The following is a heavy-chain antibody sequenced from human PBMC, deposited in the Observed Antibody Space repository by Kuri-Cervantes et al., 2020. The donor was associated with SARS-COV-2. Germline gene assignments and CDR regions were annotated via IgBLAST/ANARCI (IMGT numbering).Heavy chain of an antibody. V-gene: IGHV3-21*01. D-gene: IGHD3-16*01. Sequence: GGSLRLSCAASGFTFSGYSMNWSRQAPGKGLEWVASIDSSSYYIYHADSVKGRLTITRDNAKTSLYLQMNSLELEDTAVYYRAREEGGELGEAFDYWGQGALVTVSS. CDR2: IDSSSYYI. CDR1: GFTFSGYS. J-gene: IGHJ4*02. CDR3: AREEGGELGEAFDY.